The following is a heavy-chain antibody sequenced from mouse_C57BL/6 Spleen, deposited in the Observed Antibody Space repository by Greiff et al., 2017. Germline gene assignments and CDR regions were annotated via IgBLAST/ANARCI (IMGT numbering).Heavy chain of an antibody. CDR3: ASGGYYGNYGGVLDY. Sequence: QVQLQQPGAELVKPGASVKMSCKASGYTFTSYWITWVKQRPGQGLEWIGDIYPGSGSTNYNEKFKSKATLTVDTSSSTGYMQLSSLTSEDSAVYYCASGGYYGNYGGVLDYWGQGTTLTVSS. CDR2: IYPGSGST. J-gene: IGHJ2*01. D-gene: IGHD2-1*01. CDR1: GYTFTSYW. V-gene: IGHV1-55*01.